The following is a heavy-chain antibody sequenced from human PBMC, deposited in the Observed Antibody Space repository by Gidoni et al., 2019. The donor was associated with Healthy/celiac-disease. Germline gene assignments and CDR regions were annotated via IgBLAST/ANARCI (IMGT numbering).Heavy chain of an antibody. CDR2: IYYSGST. Sequence: TLSLPCTVSGGSVSSGSYYWSWIRQPPGKGLEWIGYIYYSGSTNYNPSLKSRVTISVDTSKNQFSLKLSSVTAADTAVYYCARTRFGELEPFDYWGQGTLVTVSS. D-gene: IGHD3-10*01. J-gene: IGHJ4*02. CDR3: ARTRFGELEPFDY. V-gene: IGHV4-61*01. CDR1: GGSVSSGSYY.